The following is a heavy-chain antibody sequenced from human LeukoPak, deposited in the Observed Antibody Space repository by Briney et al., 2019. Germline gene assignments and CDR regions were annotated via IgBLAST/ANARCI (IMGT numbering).Heavy chain of an antibody. J-gene: IGHJ4*02. Sequence: GGSLRLSCAASGFTFSSYSMNWVRQAPGKGLEWVSSISSSSSYIYYADSVKGRFTISRDNSKNTLYLQMSSLRAEDTAVYYCASDLCSGGSCLTPLGYWGQGTLVTVSS. CDR1: GFTFSSYS. CDR3: ASDLCSGGSCLTPLGY. CDR2: ISSSSSYI. D-gene: IGHD2-15*01. V-gene: IGHV3-21*01.